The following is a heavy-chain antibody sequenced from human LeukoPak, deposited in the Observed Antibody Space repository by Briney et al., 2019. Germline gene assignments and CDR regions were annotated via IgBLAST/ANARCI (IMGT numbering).Heavy chain of an antibody. J-gene: IGHJ4*02. CDR2: VNPSGGST. Sequence: GASVKASCKASGYTFTSYYMHWVRQAPGQGLEWMGIVNPSGGSTTYAQKFQGRVTMTRDTSTSTVYMELSSLRSEDTAVYYCARAQSSSFDYWGQGTLVTVSS. D-gene: IGHD6-13*01. CDR3: ARAQSSSFDY. V-gene: IGHV1-46*01. CDR1: GYTFTSYY.